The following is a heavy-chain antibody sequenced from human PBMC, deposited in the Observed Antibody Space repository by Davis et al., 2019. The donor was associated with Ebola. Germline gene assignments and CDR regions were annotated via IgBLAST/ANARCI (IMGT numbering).Heavy chain of an antibody. Sequence: ASVKVSCKASGYTFTGYYMHWVRQAPGQGLEWMGWINPNSGGTNYAQKFQGRVTMTRDTSISTAYMELSRLRSEDTAVYYCARLGREYYYYYYMDVWGKGTTVTVSS. CDR1: GYTFTGYY. J-gene: IGHJ6*03. CDR2: INPNSGGT. CDR3: ARLGREYYYYYYMDV. D-gene: IGHD3-16*01. V-gene: IGHV1-2*02.